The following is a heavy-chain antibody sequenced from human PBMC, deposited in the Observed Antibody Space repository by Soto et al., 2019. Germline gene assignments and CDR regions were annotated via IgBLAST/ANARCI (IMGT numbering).Heavy chain of an antibody. CDR2: VKSKTDGGTT. J-gene: IGHJ5*02. CDR3: TTEQRGGGGRFLGWFDP. CDR1: GFTFSNAW. D-gene: IGHD6-19*01. Sequence: GGSLRLCCAASGFTFSNAWMSWVRQAPGKGLEWVGRVKSKTDGGTTDYAAPVKGRFTISRDDSKNTLYLQMNSLKTEDTAIYFCTTEQRGGGGRFLGWFDPWGQGALVTVSS. V-gene: IGHV3-15*01.